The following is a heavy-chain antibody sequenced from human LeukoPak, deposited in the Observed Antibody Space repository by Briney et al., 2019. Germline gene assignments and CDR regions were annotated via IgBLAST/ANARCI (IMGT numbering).Heavy chain of an antibody. CDR2: IYYSGST. D-gene: IGHD2-15*01. J-gene: IGHJ3*02. V-gene: IGHV4-59*08. Sequence: KPSEPLSLTCTVSGGSISSYYWSWIRQPPGKGLEWIGYIYYSGSTNYNPSLKSRVTISVDTSKNQFSLKLSSVTAADTAVYYCARGCSGGNCYSAGAFDIWGQGTMVTVSS. CDR1: GGSISSYY. CDR3: ARGCSGGNCYSAGAFDI.